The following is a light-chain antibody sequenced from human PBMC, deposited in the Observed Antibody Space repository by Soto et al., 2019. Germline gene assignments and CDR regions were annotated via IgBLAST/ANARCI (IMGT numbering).Light chain of an antibody. CDR1: SSVIGAYNY. CDR2: DVS. V-gene: IGLV2-14*03. CDR3: KSYTRSSAYV. Sequence: QAVLTQPASVSGSPGQSITISCTGTSSVIGAYNYVSWYQQLPGKAPKVMIYDVSNRPSGVSDRFSGSKSGNTASLTISGLRAEDEADYYCKSYTRSSAYVFGTGTKVTVL. J-gene: IGLJ1*01.